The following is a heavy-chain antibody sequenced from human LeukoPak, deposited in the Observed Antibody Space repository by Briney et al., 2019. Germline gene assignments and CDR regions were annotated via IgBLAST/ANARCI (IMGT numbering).Heavy chain of an antibody. CDR3: ARSERYNSGWYFYFDY. V-gene: IGHV4-59*01. D-gene: IGHD6-19*01. Sequence: SETLSLTCTVSVGSISTYHWSWIRQPPGKGLEWIGYIYYSESTNYNPSLKSRVTISVDTSKNQFSLNLSSVTAADTAVYYCARSERYNSGWYFYFDYWGRGTLVTVSS. CDR2: IYYSEST. J-gene: IGHJ4*02. CDR1: VGSISTYH.